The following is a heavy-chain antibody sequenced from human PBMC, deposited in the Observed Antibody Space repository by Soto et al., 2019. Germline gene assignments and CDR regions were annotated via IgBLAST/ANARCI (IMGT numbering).Heavy chain of an antibody. CDR2: INAGNGNT. CDR3: AGSIVVVIDLDY. D-gene: IGHD2-21*01. CDR1: GYTFTSYA. V-gene: IGHV1-3*01. Sequence: ASVKVSCKASGYTFTSYAMHWVRPAPGQRLEWMGWINAGNGNTKYSQKFQGRVTITRDTSASTAYMELSSLRSEDTAVYYCAGSIVVVIDLDYLGQGTLVTVSS. J-gene: IGHJ4*02.